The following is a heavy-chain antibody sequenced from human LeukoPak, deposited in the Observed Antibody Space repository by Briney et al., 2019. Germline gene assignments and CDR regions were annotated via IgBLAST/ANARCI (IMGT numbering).Heavy chain of an antibody. D-gene: IGHD2-15*01. CDR1: GFTFSSYS. Sequence: GGSLRLSCAAPGFTFSSYSMNWVRQAPGKGLEWVSSISSSSSYIYYADSVKGRFTISRDNAKNSLYLQMNSLRAEDTAVYYCARAWVATAYYFDYWGQGTLVTVSS. J-gene: IGHJ4*02. CDR3: ARAWVATAYYFDY. V-gene: IGHV3-21*01. CDR2: ISSSSSYI.